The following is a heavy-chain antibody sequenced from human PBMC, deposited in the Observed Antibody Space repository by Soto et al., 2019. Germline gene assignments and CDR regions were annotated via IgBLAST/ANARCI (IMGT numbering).Heavy chain of an antibody. CDR3: ARDLSHYDSSGYYHSRYGMDV. D-gene: IGHD3-22*01. CDR2: INAGNGNT. Sequence: ASVKVSCKASGYTFTSYAMHWVRQAPGQRLEWMGWINAGNGNTKYSQKFQGRVTITRDTSASTAYMELSSLRSEDTAVYYCARDLSHYDSSGYYHSRYGMDVWGQGTTVTVSS. CDR1: GYTFTSYA. J-gene: IGHJ6*02. V-gene: IGHV1-3*01.